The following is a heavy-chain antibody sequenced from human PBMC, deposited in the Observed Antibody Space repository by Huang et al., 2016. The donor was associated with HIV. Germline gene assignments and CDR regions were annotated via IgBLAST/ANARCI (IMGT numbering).Heavy chain of an antibody. CDR2: INHSEST. CDR3: ARGQGGYYYYYMDV. V-gene: IGHV4-34*01. J-gene: IGHJ6*03. CDR1: GGSFSGYY. Sequence: QVQLQQWGAGLLRPSETLSLTCAVYGGSFSGYYGTWIRQPPGKGLEWIGEINHSESTNYNPSRKSRVTISVDTSRNQVSLTLTSVTAADTAVYYCARGQGGYYYYYMDVWGKGTTVTVSS.